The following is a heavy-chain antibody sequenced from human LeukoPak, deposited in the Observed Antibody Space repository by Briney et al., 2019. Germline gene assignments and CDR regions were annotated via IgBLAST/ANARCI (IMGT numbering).Heavy chain of an antibody. Sequence: SETLSVTCTVSGGSISGSSYYWGWIRQPPGKGLEWIGNVYYSGTTYYSPSLKSRVTISVDTSKNQFSLKLSSVTAADTAVYYCARQDTITTPGVDYWGQGTPVTVSS. CDR3: ARQDTITTPGVDY. CDR2: VYYSGTT. D-gene: IGHD3-3*01. V-gene: IGHV4-39*01. J-gene: IGHJ4*02. CDR1: GGSISGSSYY.